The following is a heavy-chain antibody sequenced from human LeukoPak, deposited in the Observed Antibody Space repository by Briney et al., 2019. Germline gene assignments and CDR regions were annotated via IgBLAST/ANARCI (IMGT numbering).Heavy chain of an antibody. Sequence: PGGSLRLSCAASGFTFSSYSMNWARQAPGKGLEWLSYLSSSSSIIYYADSVKGRFTISRDNAKNSLYLQMNSLRDEDTAGYYCARDGDSSGYYAAFDIWGQGTMVTVSS. CDR2: LSSSSSII. D-gene: IGHD3-22*01. V-gene: IGHV3-48*02. CDR1: GFTFSSYS. CDR3: ARDGDSSGYYAAFDI. J-gene: IGHJ3*02.